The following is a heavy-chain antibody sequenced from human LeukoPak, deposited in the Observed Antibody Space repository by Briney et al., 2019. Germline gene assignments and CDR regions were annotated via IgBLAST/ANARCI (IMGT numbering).Heavy chain of an antibody. J-gene: IGHJ2*01. CDR3: ARVPPDRYFHL. Sequence: SETLSLTCTVSGGSISSSCYYWCWIRQPPGQGLEWIWSIYYSGSTYYNPSLKSRVTISVDTSKNQFSLKLSSVTAADTAVYYCARVPPDRYFHLGGRGTLVTVSS. CDR1: GGSISSSCYY. CDR2: IYYSGST. V-gene: IGHV4-39*01.